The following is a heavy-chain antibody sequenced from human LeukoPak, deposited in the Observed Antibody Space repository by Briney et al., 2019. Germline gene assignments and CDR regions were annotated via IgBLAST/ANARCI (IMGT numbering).Heavy chain of an antibody. CDR3: ARQQDIVVVPAAMVYDY. CDR1: GYTFSDNY. J-gene: IGHJ4*02. V-gene: IGHV1-2*02. D-gene: IGHD2-2*01. Sequence: ASLKVSCKASGYTFSDNYIHWVRQAPGQGLEWMGWINPKSGGTLYAQNLQGRVTMTRDTSISTAYMELSRLRSDDTAVYYCARQQDIVVVPAAMVYDYWGQGTLVTVSS. CDR2: INPKSGGT.